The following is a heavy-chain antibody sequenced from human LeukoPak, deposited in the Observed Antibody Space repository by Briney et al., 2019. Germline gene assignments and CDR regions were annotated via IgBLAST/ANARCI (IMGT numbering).Heavy chain of an antibody. CDR2: IPYDGSSE. V-gene: IGHV3-30*03. Sequence: GGSLRLSCAASGFTFSNYAMHWVRQAPGKGLEWVAVIPYDGSSEYYADSVKGRFTISRDNSKMMYLQMNSLRTDDTAVYYCAREGYYYDGSGYSYYFDSWGQGTLVTVTS. J-gene: IGHJ4*02. D-gene: IGHD3-22*01. CDR1: GFTFSNYA. CDR3: AREGYYYDGSGYSYYFDS.